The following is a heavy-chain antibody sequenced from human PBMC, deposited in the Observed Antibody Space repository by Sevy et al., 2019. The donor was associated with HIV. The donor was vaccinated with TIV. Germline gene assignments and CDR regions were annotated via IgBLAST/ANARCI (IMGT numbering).Heavy chain of an antibody. V-gene: IGHV1-18*01. CDR3: ARDRTNTWIQLPKNIVLFDY. Sequence: ASVKVSCKASGYTFTSYGISWVRQAPGQGLEWMGWISAYNGNTNYAQKLQGRVTMTTDTSTSTAYMELRSLRSDDTAVYYCARDRTNTWIQLPKNIVLFDYWGQGTLVTVSS. CDR1: GYTFTSYG. CDR2: ISAYNGNT. J-gene: IGHJ4*02. D-gene: IGHD5-18*01.